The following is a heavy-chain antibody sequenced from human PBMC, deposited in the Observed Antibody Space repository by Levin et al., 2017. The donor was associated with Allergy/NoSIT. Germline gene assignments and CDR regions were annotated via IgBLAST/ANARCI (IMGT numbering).Heavy chain of an antibody. CDR1: GFTFSNYA. V-gene: IGHV3-23*01. Sequence: ASVKVSCAASGFTFSNYAMSWFRQAPGKGLEWVSTITGSGATTYYADSVKGRFTISKDDSKNTLTVQMNDLRVEDTALYYCAKDQPTGSHPYYYGVEVWGQGTTVTVSS. J-gene: IGHJ6*02. CDR2: ITGSGATT. D-gene: IGHD1-26*01. CDR3: AKDQPTGSHPYYYGVEV.